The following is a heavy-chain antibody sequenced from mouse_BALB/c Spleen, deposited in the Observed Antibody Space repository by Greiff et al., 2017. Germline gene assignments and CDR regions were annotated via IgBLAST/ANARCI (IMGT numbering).Heavy chain of an antibody. CDR1: GYSITSDYA. CDR2: ISYSGST. Sequence: EVQRVESGPGLVKPSQSLSLTCTVTGYSITSDYAWNWIRQFPGNKLEWMGYISYSGSTSYNPSLKSRISITRDTSKNQFFLQLNSVTTEDTATYYCARWDYGAMDYWGQGTSVTVSS. V-gene: IGHV3-2*02. CDR3: ARWDYGAMDY. J-gene: IGHJ4*01. D-gene: IGHD1-1*02.